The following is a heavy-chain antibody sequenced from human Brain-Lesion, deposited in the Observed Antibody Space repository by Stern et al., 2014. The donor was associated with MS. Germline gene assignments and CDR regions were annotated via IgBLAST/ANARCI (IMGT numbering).Heavy chain of an antibody. D-gene: IGHD5/OR15-5a*01. CDR2: IYASGTT. CDR3: AREGVDDDDYYGLDV. J-gene: IGHJ6*02. V-gene: IGHV3-53*04. CDR1: GLTVANEY. Sequence: EVQLVESGGGLVQPGGSLRLSCAASGLTVANEYMSWVRQAPGEGPEWVAVIYASGTTAYADSVKGRFIISRHNSENTLSLQMNSLRPEDTAVYYCAREGVDDDDYYGLDVWGPGTTVTVSS.